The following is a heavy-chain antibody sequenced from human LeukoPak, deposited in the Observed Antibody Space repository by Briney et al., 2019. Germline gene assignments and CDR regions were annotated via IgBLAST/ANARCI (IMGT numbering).Heavy chain of an antibody. D-gene: IGHD3-22*01. CDR2: IYYSGST. CDR3: ARHLRDSSGYRPYYFDY. V-gene: IGHV4-39*01. J-gene: IGHJ4*02. CDR1: GGSISSSSYY. Sequence: SETLSLTSTVSGGSISSSSYYWGWIRQPPGKGLEWTGSIYYSGSTYYNPSLKSRVTISVDTSKNQFSLKLSSVTAADTAVYYCARHLRDSSGYRPYYFDYWGQGALVTISS.